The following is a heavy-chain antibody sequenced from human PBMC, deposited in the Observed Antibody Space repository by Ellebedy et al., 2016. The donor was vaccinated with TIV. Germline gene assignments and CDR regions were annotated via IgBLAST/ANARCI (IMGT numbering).Heavy chain of an antibody. J-gene: IGHJ3*02. CDR2: IIPIFGTA. Sequence: AASVKVSCKASGGTFSSYAISWVRQAPGQGLEWMGGIIPIFGTANYAQKFQGRVTITADESTSTAYMELSSLRSEDTAVYYCASAGSGSYFDAFDIWGQGTMVTVSS. CDR3: ASAGSGSYFDAFDI. CDR1: GGTFSSYA. V-gene: IGHV1-69*13. D-gene: IGHD3-10*01.